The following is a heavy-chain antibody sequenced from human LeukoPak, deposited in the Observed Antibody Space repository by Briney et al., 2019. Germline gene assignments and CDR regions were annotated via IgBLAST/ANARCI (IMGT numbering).Heavy chain of an antibody. CDR1: GFNVSSNY. Sequence: GGSLRLSCAASGFNVSSNYMSWVRQAPGKGLEWVSVIYSGGSTYYADSVKGRFTISRDNSQNTLFLQMDNLRAEDTAVYYCARGSGYASSWGFDYWGLGTLVTVSS. J-gene: IGHJ4*02. CDR2: IYSGGST. V-gene: IGHV3-53*01. D-gene: IGHD2-2*01. CDR3: ARGSGYASSWGFDY.